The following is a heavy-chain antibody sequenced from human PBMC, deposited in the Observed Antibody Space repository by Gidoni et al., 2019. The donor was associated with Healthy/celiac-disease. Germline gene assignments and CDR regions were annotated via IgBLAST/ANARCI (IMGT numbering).Heavy chain of an antibody. CDR3: ARHIGDIVVVTALGAFDI. CDR1: CGSLSSSSYY. J-gene: IGHJ3*02. V-gene: IGHV4-39*01. CDR2: LYYSGST. Sequence: QLQLQESGPGLVKPSETLSLTCTVSCGSLSSSSYYWGWIRQPPGKGLAWIGSLYYSGSTYYNPSLKSRVTISVDTSKNQFYLKLSSVTAADTAVDYGARHIGDIVVVTALGAFDIWGQGTMVTVSS. D-gene: IGHD2-21*02.